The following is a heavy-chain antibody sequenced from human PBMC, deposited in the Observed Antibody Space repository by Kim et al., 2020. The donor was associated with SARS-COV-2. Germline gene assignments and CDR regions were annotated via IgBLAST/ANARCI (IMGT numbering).Heavy chain of an antibody. J-gene: IGHJ4*02. D-gene: IGHD5-12*01. Sequence: GGSLRLSCAASGFTFSDYAMTWVRQAPGRGLLWVASIRDTGVWTYYADSVKGRFTISRDASKNTLYLQMNSLRPEDTAVYYCAGSPTSTTYFHYCGRGTLLTVYS. CDR2: IRDTGVWT. CDR1: GFTFSDYA. CDR3: AGSPTSTTYFHY. V-gene: IGHV3-23*01.